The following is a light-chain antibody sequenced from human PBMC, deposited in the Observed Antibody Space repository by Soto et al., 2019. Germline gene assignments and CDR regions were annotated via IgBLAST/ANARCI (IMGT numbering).Light chain of an antibody. CDR2: RAS. CDR3: QQYNNWPPAT. CDR1: QSVSSK. J-gene: IGKJ1*01. V-gene: IGKV3-15*01. Sequence: EIVMTQSPATLSVSPGERATLSCRASQSVSSKLAWYQQKPGQAPRLLIYRASTRATDIPARFSGSGSGTEFTLPISSLQAEDFAVYYCQQYNNWPPATFGQGTRVEIK.